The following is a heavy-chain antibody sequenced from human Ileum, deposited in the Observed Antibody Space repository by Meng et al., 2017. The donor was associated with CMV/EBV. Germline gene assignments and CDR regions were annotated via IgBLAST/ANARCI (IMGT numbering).Heavy chain of an antibody. V-gene: IGHV4-59*01. J-gene: IGHJ4*02. CDR3: ARDLVGTGTFDY. CDR1: GGYISCYY. D-gene: IGHD1/OR15-1a*01. CDR2: IYTGGGT. Sequence: TLPLTCSVSGGYISCYYLSRTQQPPGKGLEWIGQIYTGGGTHYNPSLKPRVTISVDRSKNQLSLKLSSVTAADTAIYYCARDLVGTGTFDYWGQGTLVTVFS.